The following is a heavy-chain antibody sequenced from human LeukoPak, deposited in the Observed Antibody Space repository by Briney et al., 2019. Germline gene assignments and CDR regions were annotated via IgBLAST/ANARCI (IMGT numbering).Heavy chain of an antibody. V-gene: IGHV3-23*01. J-gene: IGHJ3*02. CDR2: IGGSGIGT. CDR3: AKEGSIDMIDAFGI. CDR1: GFTFSSYA. Sequence: PGGSLRLSCAASGFTFSSYAMSWVRQAPGKGLEWVSGIGGSGIGTYYADSVKGRFTISRDNSKSTLYLQMNSLRAEDTAVYYCAKEGSIDMIDAFGIWGQGTMVTVSS. D-gene: IGHD3-22*01.